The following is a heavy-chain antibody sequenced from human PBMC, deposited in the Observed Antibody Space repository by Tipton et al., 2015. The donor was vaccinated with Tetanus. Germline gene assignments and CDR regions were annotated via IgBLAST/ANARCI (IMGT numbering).Heavy chain of an antibody. D-gene: IGHD3-22*01. CDR3: ARELFYDSSGYSRWFDP. V-gene: IGHV3-53*01. Sequence: QLVQSGGGLIQPGGSLRLSCAASGFTVSSNYMSWVRQAPGKGLEWVSVIYSGGSTYYADSVKGRFTISRDNSKNTLYLQMNSLRAEDTAVYYCARELFYDSSGYSRWFDPWGQGTLVTVSS. CDR2: IYSGGST. CDR1: GFTVSSNY. J-gene: IGHJ5*02.